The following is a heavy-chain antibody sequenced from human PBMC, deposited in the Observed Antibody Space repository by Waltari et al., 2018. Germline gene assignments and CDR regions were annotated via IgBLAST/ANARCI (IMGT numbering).Heavy chain of an antibody. J-gene: IGHJ6*03. V-gene: IGHV3-30*02. CDR1: GFIFSSYG. CDR2: IRYDGRDK. Sequence: QVQLVESGGGVVQPGGSLRLSCAASGFIFSSYGMPWVRQAPGKGLEWVAIIRYDGRDKYYAASVKARVSISRDNSKNTLYLQLSSLTPEDTAVYYCAKGDPGGYYYMDVWGKGTTVTVSS. D-gene: IGHD3-16*01. CDR3: AKGDPGGYYYMDV.